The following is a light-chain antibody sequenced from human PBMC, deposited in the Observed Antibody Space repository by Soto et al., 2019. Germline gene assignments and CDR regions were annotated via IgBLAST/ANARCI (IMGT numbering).Light chain of an antibody. CDR3: QQSYRPPHT. Sequence: DIQMTQSPSSLSASVGDRATIACRASQSIRGFLNWYQQKPGKPPNLLIYAGSNLQSGVPTRFSSSGSGTEFTLNISRLLAEDAVTYYWQQSYRPPHTFGQGTKVEI. V-gene: IGKV1-39*01. CDR1: QSIRGF. CDR2: AGS. J-gene: IGKJ2*01.